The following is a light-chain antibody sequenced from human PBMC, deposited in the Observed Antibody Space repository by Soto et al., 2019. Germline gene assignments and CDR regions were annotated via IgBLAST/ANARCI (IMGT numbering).Light chain of an antibody. CDR3: QQCDGSPQT. CDR1: QSVSSTY. Sequence: EIVLTQSPGTLSLSPGETATLSCRASQSVSSTYLAWYQQKPGQAPRLLIYGASSRTTGIPDRFSGSGSGTDFTLTISRLEPEDFAVYYCQQCDGSPQTFGQGTKVEIK. CDR2: GAS. V-gene: IGKV3-20*01. J-gene: IGKJ1*01.